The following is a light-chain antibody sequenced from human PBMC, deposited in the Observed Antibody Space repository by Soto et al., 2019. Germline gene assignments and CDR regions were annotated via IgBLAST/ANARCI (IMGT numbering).Light chain of an antibody. CDR2: NNN. CDR1: SSNIGSTT. J-gene: IGLJ3*02. Sequence: QSVLTQPPSASGTPGQRVTIACSGSSSNIGSTTVKWYQQLPGTTPKLLIYNNNQRPSWVPDRFSGSKTFTTASLATSVRQSEDEGDYNCAAWDDRLNVVVFGGGTKLTVL. CDR3: AAWDDRLNVVV. V-gene: IGLV1-44*01.